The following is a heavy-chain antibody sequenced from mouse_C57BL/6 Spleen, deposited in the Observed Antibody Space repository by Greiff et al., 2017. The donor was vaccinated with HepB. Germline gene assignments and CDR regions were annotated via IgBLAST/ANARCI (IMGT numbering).Heavy chain of an antibody. CDR3: ARSDGYYSYYAMDY. CDR2: INPSTGGT. J-gene: IGHJ4*01. Sequence: VQLQQSGPELVKPGASVKISCKASGYSFTGYYMNWVKQSPEKSLEWIGEINPSTGGTTYNQKFKAKATLTVDKSSSTAYMQLKSLTSEDSAVYYCARSDGYYSYYAMDYWGQGTSVTVSS. CDR1: GYSFTGYY. V-gene: IGHV1-42*01. D-gene: IGHD2-3*01.